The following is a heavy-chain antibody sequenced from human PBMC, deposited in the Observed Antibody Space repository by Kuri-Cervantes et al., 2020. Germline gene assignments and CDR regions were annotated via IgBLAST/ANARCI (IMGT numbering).Heavy chain of an antibody. CDR2: INHSGST. CDR1: GGSFNGYY. V-gene: IGHV4-34*01. Sequence: SETLSLTCAVYGGSFNGYYWSWIRQPPGKGLEWIGEINHSGSTNYNPSLKSRVTISVDTSKNQFSLKLSSVTAANTAVYYCARGPTAIGSSGYFDYWGQGTLVTVSS. CDR3: ARGPTAIGSSGYFDY. J-gene: IGHJ4*02. D-gene: IGHD3-22*01.